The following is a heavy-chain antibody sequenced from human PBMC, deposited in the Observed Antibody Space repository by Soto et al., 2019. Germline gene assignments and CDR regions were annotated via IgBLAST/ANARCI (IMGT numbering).Heavy chain of an antibody. D-gene: IGHD6-13*01. CDR3: ARVSYSSSWYYFDY. Sequence: ASVKVSCKASGYTFTSFGITWVRQAPGQGLEWMGWISPYSGTANYAQKLQGRVTMTADESTSTAYMELSSLRSEDTAVYYCARVSYSSSWYYFDYWGQGTLVTVSS. CDR2: ISPYSGTA. J-gene: IGHJ4*02. V-gene: IGHV1-18*01. CDR1: GYTFTSFG.